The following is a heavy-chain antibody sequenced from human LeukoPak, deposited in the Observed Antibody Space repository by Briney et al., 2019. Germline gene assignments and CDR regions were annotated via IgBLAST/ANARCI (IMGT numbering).Heavy chain of an antibody. CDR3: AREIRRGAGDWLDP. V-gene: IGHV3-72*01. Sequence: GGSLRLSCAASGFTFSDHHMDWVRQAPGKGLEWVGRTRNKANRYSTEYAASVKGRFTISRDDSKNSLYLQMNSLKTEDTAVYYCAREIRRGAGDWLDPWGQGTLVTVSS. CDR1: GFTFSDHH. J-gene: IGHJ5*02. CDR2: TRNKANRYST. D-gene: IGHD1-26*01.